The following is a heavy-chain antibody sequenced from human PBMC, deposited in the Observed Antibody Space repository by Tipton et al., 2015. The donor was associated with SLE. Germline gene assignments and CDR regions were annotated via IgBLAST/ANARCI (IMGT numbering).Heavy chain of an antibody. D-gene: IGHD6-13*01. V-gene: IGHV1-2*02. CDR3: ARSQHGIDY. J-gene: IGHJ4*02. Sequence: QSGPEVKKPGASVKGSCKASGYTFTGYYMHWVRQAPGQGLEWMGWINPNSGGTNYAQHFQGRVTMTRDTSISTAYMELSRLRSGDTAVYYCARSQHGIDYWGQGTLVTVSS. CDR1: GYTFTGYY. CDR2: INPNSGGT.